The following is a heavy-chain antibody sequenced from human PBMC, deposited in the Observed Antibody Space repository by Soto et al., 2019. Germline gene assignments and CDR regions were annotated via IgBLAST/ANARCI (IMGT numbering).Heavy chain of an antibody. CDR1: GGSISSGSYY. Sequence: TLSLTCTVSGGSISSGSYYWSWIRQHPGKGLEWIGYIYYSGSTYYNPSLKRRVTISVDTSKNRFSVKLSSVTAADTAVYSCARDGGTITRYYYHGMDVWGQGTTVTVSS. V-gene: IGHV4-31*03. D-gene: IGHD5-12*01. CDR2: IYYSGST. CDR3: ARDGGTITRYYYHGMDV. J-gene: IGHJ6*02.